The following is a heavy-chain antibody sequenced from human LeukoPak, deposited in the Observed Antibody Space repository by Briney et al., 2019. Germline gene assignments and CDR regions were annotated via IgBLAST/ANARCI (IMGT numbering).Heavy chain of an antibody. CDR2: IYYSGST. CDR3: ARHGKQQLVFDY. J-gene: IGHJ4*02. CDR1: GGSFSSYY. V-gene: IGHV4-59*08. D-gene: IGHD6-13*01. Sequence: SETLSLTCAVYGGSFSSYYWSWIRQPPGKGLERIGYIYYSGSTNYNPSLKSRVTISVDTSKNQFSLKLSSVTAADTAVYYCARHGKQQLVFDYWGQGTLVTVSS.